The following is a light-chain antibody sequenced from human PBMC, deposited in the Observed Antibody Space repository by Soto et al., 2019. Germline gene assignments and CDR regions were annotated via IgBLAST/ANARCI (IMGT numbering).Light chain of an antibody. CDR1: SSDVGGSNF. J-gene: IGLJ1*01. V-gene: IGLV2-14*03. CDR2: DVA. Sequence: QSGRGQPASVSESPGKSITISCTGTSSDVGGSNFVSWYQQHPGKPPKLIIYDVANRPSGVSNRFSGSKSGSTASLIISRLQTEDEAHYYCVSSTSSTTYVFGTGTKVTVL. CDR3: VSSTSSTTYV.